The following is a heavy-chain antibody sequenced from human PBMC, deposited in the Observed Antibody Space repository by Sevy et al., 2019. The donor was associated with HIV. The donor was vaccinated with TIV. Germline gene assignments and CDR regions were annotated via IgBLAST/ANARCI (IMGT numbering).Heavy chain of an antibody. CDR1: GFTVSIYS. CDR3: ARDEVGGSYWDFDY. J-gene: IGHJ4*02. V-gene: IGHV3-21*01. CDR2: IITSSSYI. D-gene: IGHD1-26*01. Sequence: GGSRRLSCAASGFTVSIYSINWVRQAPGKWLEWVASIITSSSYIYYADSVKGRFSIARDNAKNSLYLQMNSLRAEDTAVYYCARDEVGGSYWDFDYWGQGTLVTVSS.